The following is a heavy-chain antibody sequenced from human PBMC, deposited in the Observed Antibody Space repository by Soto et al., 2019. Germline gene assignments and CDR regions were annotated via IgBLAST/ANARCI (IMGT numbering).Heavy chain of an antibody. CDR1: GGTFSSYA. J-gene: IGHJ6*02. CDR2: IIPTFGTA. CDR3: AKYYYDSSGYYSDYYYGMDV. V-gene: IGHV1-69*13. Sequence: AASVKVSCKASGGTFSSYAISWVRQAPGQGLEWMGGIIPTFGTANYAQKLQGRVTITADESTSTAYMELSSLRSEDTAVYYCAKYYYDSSGYYSDYYYGMDVWGQGTTVTVSS. D-gene: IGHD3-22*01.